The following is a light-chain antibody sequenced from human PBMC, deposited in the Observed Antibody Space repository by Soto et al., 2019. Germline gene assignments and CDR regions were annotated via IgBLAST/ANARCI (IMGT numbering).Light chain of an antibody. Sequence: EIVLTQSPGTLSVSLGERATVSCRASQSVGINLAWYQQRPGQTPRLLIYDASTRATGVPARFSGSGSGTEFSLTVSSHQAEDSAVYYCQHYSGWPLFGPGTRV. CDR1: QSVGIN. J-gene: IGKJ3*01. CDR3: QHYSGWPL. CDR2: DAS. V-gene: IGKV3-15*01.